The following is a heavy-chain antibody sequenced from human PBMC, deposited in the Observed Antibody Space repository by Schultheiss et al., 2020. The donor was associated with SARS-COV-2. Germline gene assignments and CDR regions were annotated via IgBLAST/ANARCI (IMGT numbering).Heavy chain of an antibody. CDR1: GFTFSSYA. CDR3: ARGPYYDFWSGNRLYYYGMDV. CDR2: ISGSGGST. J-gene: IGHJ6*02. D-gene: IGHD3-3*01. V-gene: IGHV3-23*01. Sequence: GGSLRLSCAASGFTFSSYAMSWVRQAPGKGLEWVSAISGSGGSTYYADSVKGRFTISRDNSKNTLYLQMNSLRAEDTAVYYCARGPYYDFWSGNRLYYYGMDVWGQGTTVTVSS.